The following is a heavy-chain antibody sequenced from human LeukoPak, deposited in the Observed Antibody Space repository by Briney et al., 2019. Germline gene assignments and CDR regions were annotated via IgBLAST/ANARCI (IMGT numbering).Heavy chain of an antibody. V-gene: IGHV4-39*01. J-gene: IGHJ5*02. D-gene: IGHD4-17*01. CDR2: IYYSGST. CDR1: SGSISSSSYY. Sequence: SETLSLTCTVSSGSISSSSYYWGWIRQPPGRGLEWIGSIYYSGSTYYNPSLKSRVTISVDTSKNQFSLKLSSVTAADTAVYYCARHTVTTDWFDPWGQGTLVTVSS. CDR3: ARHTVTTDWFDP.